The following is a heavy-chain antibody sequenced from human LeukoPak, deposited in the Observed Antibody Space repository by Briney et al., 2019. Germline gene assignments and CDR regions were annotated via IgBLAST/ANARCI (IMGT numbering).Heavy chain of an antibody. D-gene: IGHD6-13*01. V-gene: IGHV4-59*01. CDR2: VYYAGNL. CDR3: ARGSAPGTGPPSLDS. CDR1: GGSIGKYH. Sequence: SETLSLTCSVSGGSIGKYHWTWIRQPPGKRLEWIGYVYYAGNLNYNPSLDHRVSLSIDTSKNQFSLSLSSVTAADTAVYYCARGSAPGTGPPSLDSWGQETLVTVSS. J-gene: IGHJ4*02.